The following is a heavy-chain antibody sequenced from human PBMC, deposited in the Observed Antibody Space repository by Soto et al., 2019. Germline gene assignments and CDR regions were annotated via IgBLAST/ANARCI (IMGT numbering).Heavy chain of an antibody. CDR2: IIPIFGTA. Sequence: QVQLVQSGAEVKKPGSSVKVSCKASGGTFSSYAISWVRQAPGQGLEWMGGIIPIFGTANYAQTFQGRVTITAAESTSSAYMELSSLRSEDTAVYYCAREIDYYDSSGYYRRYYYYGMDVWGQGTTVTVSS. CDR3: AREIDYYDSSGYYRRYYYYGMDV. D-gene: IGHD3-22*01. V-gene: IGHV1-69*01. J-gene: IGHJ6*02. CDR1: GGTFSSYA.